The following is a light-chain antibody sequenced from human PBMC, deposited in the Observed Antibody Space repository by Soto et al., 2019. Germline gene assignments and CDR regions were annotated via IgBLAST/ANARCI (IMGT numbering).Light chain of an antibody. V-gene: IGKV3-11*01. CDR1: QSVSSSY. CDR3: QQRSNWPTWT. CDR2: DAS. J-gene: IGKJ1*01. Sequence: EIVMTQSPATLCLSSVEIATHSCSASQSVSSSYLAWYQQKPGQAPRLLIYDASNRATGIPARFSGSGSGTDFTLTISSLEPEDFAVYYCQQRSNWPTWTFGQGTQVDI.